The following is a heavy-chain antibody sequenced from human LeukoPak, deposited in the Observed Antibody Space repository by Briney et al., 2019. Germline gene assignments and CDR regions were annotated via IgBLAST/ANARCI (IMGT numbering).Heavy chain of an antibody. D-gene: IGHD2-2*02. J-gene: IGHJ4*02. CDR2: ISSSGSTI. CDR3: ARDIVVVPAAIQGGYFDY. V-gene: IGHV3-11*01. Sequence: KPGGSLRLSCAASGFTFSDYYMSWIRQAPGKGLEWVSYISSSGSTIYYADSVKGRFTISRDNAKNSLYLQMNSLRAEDTAVYYCARDIVVVPAAIQGGYFDYWGQGTLVSVSS. CDR1: GFTFSDYY.